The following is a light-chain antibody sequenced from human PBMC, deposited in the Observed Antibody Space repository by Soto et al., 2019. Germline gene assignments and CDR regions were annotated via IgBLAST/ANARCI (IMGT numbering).Light chain of an antibody. Sequence: VMTQSPTTLSVSPGETATLSCRASQNIDSRLALYQQSPGRSPRLLIYDASTRATDIPARFSGSGSGTDFTLTIAGLQSEDVAVYYWQHYGNRKVFGLGTKV. CDR2: DAS. J-gene: IGKJ1*01. V-gene: IGKV3-15*01. CDR1: QNIDSR. CDR3: QHYGNRKV.